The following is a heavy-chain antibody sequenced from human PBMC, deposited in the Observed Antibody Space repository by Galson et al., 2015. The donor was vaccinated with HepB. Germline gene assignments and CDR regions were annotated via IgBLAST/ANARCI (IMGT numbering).Heavy chain of an antibody. V-gene: IGHV1-2*02. CDR2: INPNSGGT. CDR3: ARDSSTSPHYYMDV. CDR1: GYTFTGYY. Sequence: SVKVSCKASGYTFTGYYMHWVRQAPGQGLEWMGWINPNSGGTNYAQKFQGRVTMTRDTSISTAYMELSRLRSDDTAVYYCARDSSTSPHYYMDVWGTGTTVTVSS. J-gene: IGHJ6*03. D-gene: IGHD2-2*01.